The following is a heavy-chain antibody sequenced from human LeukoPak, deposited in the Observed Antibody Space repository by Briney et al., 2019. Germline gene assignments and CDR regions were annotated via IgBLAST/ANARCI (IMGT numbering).Heavy chain of an antibody. V-gene: IGHV3-30*02. D-gene: IGHD3-22*01. CDR2: IRYDGSNK. CDR3: AKDSPHYYDSSGYYPGYYFDY. CDR1: GFTFSSFG. Sequence: GGSLRLSCAASGFTFSSFGMHWVRQAPGKGLEWVAFIRYDGSNKYYADSVKGRFTISRDNSKNTLYLQMNSLRAEDTAVYYCAKDSPHYYDSSGYYPGYYFDYWGQGTLVTVSS. J-gene: IGHJ4*02.